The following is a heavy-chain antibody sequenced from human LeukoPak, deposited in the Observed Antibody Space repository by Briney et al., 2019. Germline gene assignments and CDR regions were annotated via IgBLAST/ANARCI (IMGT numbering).Heavy chain of an antibody. Sequence: GASVRVSCKASGYTFTSYEINWVRQATGQGLEWMGWMNPNSGNSGHAQKFQGRVTMARNTSISTAYMELNSLRSEDTAVYYCARGSYGSANYYYPWGQGTLVTVSS. CDR1: GYTFTSYE. D-gene: IGHD3-10*01. CDR2: MNPNSGNS. CDR3: ARGSYGSANYYYP. J-gene: IGHJ5*02. V-gene: IGHV1-8*01.